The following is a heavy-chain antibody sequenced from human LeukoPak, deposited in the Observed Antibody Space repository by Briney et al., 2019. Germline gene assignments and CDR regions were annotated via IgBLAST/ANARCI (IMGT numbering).Heavy chain of an antibody. V-gene: IGHV7-4-1*02. CDR3: AREGPHSSGWSLDY. CDR2: INTNTGNP. Sequence: ASVKVSCKASGYTFTGYYMHWVRQAPGQGLEWMGWINTNTGNPTYAQGFTGRFVFSLDTSVSTAYLQISSLKAEDTAVYYCAREGPHSSGWSLDYWGQGTLVTVSS. D-gene: IGHD6-19*01. J-gene: IGHJ4*02. CDR1: GYTFTGYY.